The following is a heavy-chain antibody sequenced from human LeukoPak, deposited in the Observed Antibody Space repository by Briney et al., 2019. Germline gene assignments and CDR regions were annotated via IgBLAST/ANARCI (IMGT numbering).Heavy chain of an antibody. CDR3: ADNLSR. Sequence: GRSLRLSCAASGFTFSTYGMNWVRQAPGKGLEWISYIGKSSNTIYYADSVKGRFTISRDNAKNSLYLQMNSLRAEDTALYYCADNLSRWGQGTLVTVSS. J-gene: IGHJ4*02. CDR1: GFTFSTYG. V-gene: IGHV3-48*04. CDR2: IGKSSNTI. D-gene: IGHD1-1*01.